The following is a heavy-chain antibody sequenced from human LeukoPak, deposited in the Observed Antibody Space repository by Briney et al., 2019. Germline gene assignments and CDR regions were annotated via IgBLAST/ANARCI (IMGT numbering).Heavy chain of an antibody. D-gene: IGHD4/OR15-4a*01. CDR3: ASDLTTPPYNWFDP. CDR2: IYYSGST. V-gene: IGHV4-31*03. Sequence: SQTLSLTCTVSGGSISSGGYYWSWIRQHPGKGLEWIGYIYYSGSTYYNPSLKSRVTISVDTSKNQFSLKLSSVTAADTAVYFCASDLTTPPYNWFDPWGQGTLVTVSS. J-gene: IGHJ5*02. CDR1: GGSISSGGYY.